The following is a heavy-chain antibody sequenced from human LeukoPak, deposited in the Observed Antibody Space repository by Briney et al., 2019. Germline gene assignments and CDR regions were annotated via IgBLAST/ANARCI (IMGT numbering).Heavy chain of an antibody. CDR3: AKVPTAYPMKQWLVPWFDP. J-gene: IGHJ5*02. V-gene: IGHV3-23*01. D-gene: IGHD6-19*01. Sequence: GGSLRLSCAASGFTFSSYAMSWVRQAPGKGLEWVSAISGSGGSTYYADSVKGRFTISRDNSKNTLYLQMNSLRAEDTAVYYCAKVPTAYPMKQWLVPWFDPWGQGTLVTVSS. CDR1: GFTFSSYA. CDR2: ISGSGGST.